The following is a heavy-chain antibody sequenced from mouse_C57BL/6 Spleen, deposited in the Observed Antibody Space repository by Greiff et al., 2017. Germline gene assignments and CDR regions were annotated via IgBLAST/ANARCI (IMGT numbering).Heavy chain of an antibody. CDR1: GFPFSDVW. CDR3: TRRSAMDY. V-gene: IGHV6-6*01. J-gene: IGHJ4*01. CDR2: IRNKANNQAT. D-gene: IGHD3-1*01. Sequence: ESGGGSVQPGGFMKLSRAASGFPFSDVWMDWVRQSPEKGLEWVAEIRNKANNQATYYAESVKGRFTISREDSKSSVYLQMNSLRAEDTGIYYCTRRSAMDYWGQGTSVTVSS.